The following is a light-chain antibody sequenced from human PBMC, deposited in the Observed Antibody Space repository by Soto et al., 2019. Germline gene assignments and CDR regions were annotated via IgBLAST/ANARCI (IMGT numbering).Light chain of an antibody. V-gene: IGKV1-33*01. J-gene: IGKJ5*01. CDR1: QAISNY. Sequence: DIQMTQSPSSLSASVEDRVTITCQASQAISNYLNWYQQKQGKAPNLLIYAASNLEAGPPSRFSGSGSGTDFTFTISSLQPEDIATYYCQQYDNPPTFGQGTQLEIK. CDR2: AAS. CDR3: QQYDNPPT.